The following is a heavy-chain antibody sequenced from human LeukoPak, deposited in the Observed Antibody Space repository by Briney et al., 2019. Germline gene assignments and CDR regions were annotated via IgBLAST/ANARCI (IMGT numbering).Heavy chain of an antibody. CDR3: ARGPYCGGDCYSHLDY. Sequence: PSETLSLTCTVSNGSISSSINYWGWIRQPPGKGLEWIGTIYHSGSAYYNPSLKSRVTISVDTSKNQFSLKLSSVTAADTAVYYCARGPYCGGDCYSHLDYWGQGTLVTVSS. J-gene: IGHJ4*02. D-gene: IGHD2-21*02. CDR2: IYHSGSA. V-gene: IGHV4-39*07. CDR1: NGSISSSINY.